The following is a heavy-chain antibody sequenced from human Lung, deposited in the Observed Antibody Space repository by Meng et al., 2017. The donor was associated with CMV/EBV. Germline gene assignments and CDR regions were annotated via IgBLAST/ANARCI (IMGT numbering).Heavy chain of an antibody. D-gene: IGHD3-3*01. V-gene: IGHV5-51*01. CDR3: ARSDDFWSGYNS. CDR2: IYLGDSDT. CDR1: GYSFTTYW. J-gene: IGHJ4*02. Sequence: GEXXTISCQGSGYSFTTYWIGWVRQLPGKGLEWMGIIYLGDSDTRYSPSFQGQVTISADKSNTTAYLQWSSLKASDTAMYYCARSDDFWSGYNSWRQGPLVTVSS.